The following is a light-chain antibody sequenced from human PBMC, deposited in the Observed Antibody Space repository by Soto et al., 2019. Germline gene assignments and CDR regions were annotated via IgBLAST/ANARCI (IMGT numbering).Light chain of an antibody. CDR3: QKYNSAPLT. CDR1: KGIAPY. CDR2: TTS. V-gene: IGKV1-27*01. Sequence: DVQMTQSPSSLSAFVGDRVTITCRASKGIAPYLAWFQQKTGKLPKLLIYTTSTLQSGVPSRFSGSGSGTDFTLTISSLQPEDVATYYCQKYNSAPLTFGGGTKVEIK. J-gene: IGKJ4*01.